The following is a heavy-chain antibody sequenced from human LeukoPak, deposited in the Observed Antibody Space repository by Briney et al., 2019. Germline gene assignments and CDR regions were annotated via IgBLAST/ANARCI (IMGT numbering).Heavy chain of an antibody. D-gene: IGHD3-22*01. CDR2: ISSSSSTI. J-gene: IGHJ4*02. Sequence: GGSLRLSCAASGFTFSTYSMNWVRQAPGKGLEWVSYISSSSSTIYYADSVKGRFTISRDNAKNSLYLQMNSLRAEDTAVYYCVRGSTYYDSSGQVPFDYWGQGTLVTVSS. CDR3: VRGSTYYDSSGQVPFDY. V-gene: IGHV3-48*01. CDR1: GFTFSTYS.